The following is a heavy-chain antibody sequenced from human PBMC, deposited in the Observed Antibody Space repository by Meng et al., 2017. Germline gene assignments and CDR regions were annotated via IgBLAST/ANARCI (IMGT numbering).Heavy chain of an antibody. Sequence: SVKVSCKASGGTFSSYAISWVRQAPGQGLEWMGGIIPIFGTANYAQKFQGRVTITADESTSTAYMELGSLRSEDTAVYYCAGGVESTGAYYDFWTTYYYYGMDVWGQGTTVTVSS. CDR1: GGTFSSYA. V-gene: IGHV1-69*13. CDR3: AGGVESTGAYYDFWTTYYYYGMDV. CDR2: IIPIFGTA. D-gene: IGHD3-3*01. J-gene: IGHJ6*02.